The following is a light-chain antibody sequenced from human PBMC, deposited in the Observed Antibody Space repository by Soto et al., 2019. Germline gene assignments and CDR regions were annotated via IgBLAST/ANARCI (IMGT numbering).Light chain of an antibody. CDR2: YDS. V-gene: IGLV3-21*04. J-gene: IGLJ2*01. CDR1: NIGSKS. Sequence: ELTQPPSVSVAPGKTARITCGGNNIGSKSVHWYQQKPGQAPVLVIYYDSDRPSGIPERFSGSNSGNTATLTISRAEAGDEADYYCQVWDSSSDHVVFGGGTQLTVL. CDR3: QVWDSSSDHVV.